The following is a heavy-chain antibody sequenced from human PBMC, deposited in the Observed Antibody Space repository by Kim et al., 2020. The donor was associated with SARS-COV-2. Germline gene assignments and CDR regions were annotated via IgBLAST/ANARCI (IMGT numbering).Heavy chain of an antibody. CDR2: IIPILGIA. Sequence: SVKVSCKASGGTFSSYAISWVRQAPGQGLEWMGRIIPILGIANYAQKFQGRVTITADKSTSTAYMELSSLRSEDTAVYYCASSGITMVRIDWGQGTLVTVSS. J-gene: IGHJ4*02. V-gene: IGHV1-69*04. D-gene: IGHD3-10*01. CDR1: GGTFSSYA. CDR3: ASSGITMVRID.